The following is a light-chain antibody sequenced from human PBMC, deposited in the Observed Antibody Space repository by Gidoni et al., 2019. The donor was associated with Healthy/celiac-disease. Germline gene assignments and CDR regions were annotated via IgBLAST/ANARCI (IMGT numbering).Light chain of an antibody. CDR2: AAS. V-gene: IGKV1-39*01. J-gene: IGKJ2*01. CDR3: QQSYSTTRT. Sequence: DIQMTESPSSLSASVGDRVTITCRASQSISSYLNWYQQKPGKAPKLLIYAASSLQSGVPSRFSGSGAGTDVTLTISSLQPEDFARYYCQQSYSTTRTFGQGTKLEIK. CDR1: QSISSY.